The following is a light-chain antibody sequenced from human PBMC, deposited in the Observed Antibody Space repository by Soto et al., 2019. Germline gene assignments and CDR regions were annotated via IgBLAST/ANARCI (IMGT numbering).Light chain of an antibody. CDR2: DNS. V-gene: IGLV1-40*01. Sequence: QPVLTQPPSVSGAPGQRVTISCTGSSSNIGAGYDVHWYQQLPGTAPKLLIYDNSNRPSGVPDRFSGSKSGTSASLAITGLQAEDEADYYCQSYDTSLSVAVFGGGTQLTVL. CDR1: SSNIGAGYD. CDR3: QSYDTSLSVAV. J-gene: IGLJ7*01.